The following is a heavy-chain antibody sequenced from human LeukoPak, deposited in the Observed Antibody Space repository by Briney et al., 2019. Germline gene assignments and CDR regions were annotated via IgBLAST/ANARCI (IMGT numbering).Heavy chain of an antibody. V-gene: IGHV3-23*01. CDR2: TSGRGDNT. CDR3: ATATPPYCSGGSCYLDY. D-gene: IGHD2-15*01. J-gene: IGHJ4*02. CDR1: GFTFSNSA. Sequence: GGSLRLSCAASGFTFSNSAMAWVRQAPGKGLEWVSATSGRGDNTYYADSVKGRFTISRDNSKNTLYLQMNSLRAEDTAVYYCATATPPYCSGGSCYLDYWGQGTLVTVSS.